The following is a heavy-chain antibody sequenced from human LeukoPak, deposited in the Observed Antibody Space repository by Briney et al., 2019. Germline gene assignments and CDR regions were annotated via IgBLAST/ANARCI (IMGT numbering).Heavy chain of an antibody. J-gene: IGHJ6*02. CDR1: GFMFSKNA. D-gene: IGHD3-10*01. CDR2: IRHDGSKK. CDR3: AKDNKWFGDRDYYGMDV. Sequence: GGSLRLSCAASGFMFSKNAMHWVRQAPGKGLECVAFIRHDGSKKDYAESVKGRFTISRDNSKNTLYLQMNSLRAEDTAVYYCAKDNKWFGDRDYYGMDVWGQGTTVTVSS. V-gene: IGHV3-30*02.